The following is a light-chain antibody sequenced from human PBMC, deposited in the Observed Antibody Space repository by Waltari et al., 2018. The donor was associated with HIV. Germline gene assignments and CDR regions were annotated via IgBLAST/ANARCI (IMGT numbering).Light chain of an antibody. Sequence: QSVLTQPPSASGTPGQRVTISCSGGSSNIGSNAVSWYQQLPGTAPKLLIYSDNQRPSGVPDRFSGSKSGTSASLAISGRQSEDEADYHCAGWDDSVDGPVFGGGTILTVL. V-gene: IGLV1-44*01. CDR3: AGWDDSVDGPV. J-gene: IGLJ3*02. CDR1: SSNIGSNA. CDR2: SDN.